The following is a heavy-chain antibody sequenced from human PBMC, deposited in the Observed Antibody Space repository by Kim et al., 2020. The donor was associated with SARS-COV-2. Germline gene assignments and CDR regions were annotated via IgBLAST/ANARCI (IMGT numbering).Heavy chain of an antibody. V-gene: IGHV5-51*01. CDR3: ARRGGMWLTNYWYFDL. D-gene: IGHD3-16*01. Sequence: SFQGQVTISADKSISTAYLQWSSLKASDTAMYYCARRGGMWLTNYWYFDLWGRGTLVTVSS. J-gene: IGHJ2*01.